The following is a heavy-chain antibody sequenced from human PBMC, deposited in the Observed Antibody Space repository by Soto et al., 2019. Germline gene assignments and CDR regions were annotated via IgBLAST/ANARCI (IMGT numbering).Heavy chain of an antibody. CDR2: INGRGDST. J-gene: IGHJ4*02. CDR3: AKDNQRVSGSYHDF. V-gene: IGHV3-23*01. Sequence: EVQLLESGGGLVKPGGSLRLSCAASGFTFSSYAMSWVRQAPGKGLEWVSGINGRGDSTYYAASVKGRFTISSDYSKNTLFLHMNSLRAADTAIYYCAKDNQRVSGSYHDFWGQGTLVTVSS. D-gene: IGHD3-16*02. CDR1: GFTFSSYA.